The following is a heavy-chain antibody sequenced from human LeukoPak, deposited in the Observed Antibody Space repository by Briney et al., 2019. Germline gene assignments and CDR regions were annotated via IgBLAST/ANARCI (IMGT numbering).Heavy chain of an antibody. Sequence: PGGSLRLSCAASGFTFSSYGMHWVRQAPGKGLEWVAVIWYDGSNKYYADSVKGRFTISRDNSKNTLYLQMNSLRAEDTAVYYCARGQSYDFWSGPDYWGQGTLVTVSS. V-gene: IGHV3-33*01. CDR2: IWYDGSNK. CDR3: ARGQSYDFWSGPDY. CDR1: GFTFSSYG. D-gene: IGHD3-3*01. J-gene: IGHJ4*02.